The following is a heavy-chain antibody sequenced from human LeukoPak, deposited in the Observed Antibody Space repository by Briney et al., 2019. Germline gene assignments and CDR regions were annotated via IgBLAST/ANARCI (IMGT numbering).Heavy chain of an antibody. Sequence: GGSLRLSCAASGFTFSSYGMHWVRQAPGKGLEWVAVISYDGSNKYYADSVKGRFTISRDNSKNTLYLQMNSLRAEDTAVYYCAKFSVWSGKAYYDFWSGPDYFDYWGQGTLVTVSS. J-gene: IGHJ4*02. CDR3: AKFSVWSGKAYYDFWSGPDYFDY. CDR2: ISYDGSNK. CDR1: GFTFSSYG. V-gene: IGHV3-30*18. D-gene: IGHD3-3*01.